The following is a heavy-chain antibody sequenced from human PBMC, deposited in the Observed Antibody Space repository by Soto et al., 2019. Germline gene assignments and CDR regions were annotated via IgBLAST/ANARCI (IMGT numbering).Heavy chain of an antibody. V-gene: IGHV3-48*01. CDR2: ISVSSTTI. D-gene: IGHD6-19*01. J-gene: IGHJ4*02. CDR3: ARAPGAGGWYGVV. Sequence: PAASLRLSYVASGFTFSTCSLNRMRQAPGLVLCWVSYISVSSTTIYYAASVKGRFTFSGDNAKSSLYLQMNGRRAEDTAVYYCARAPGAGGWYGVVWGEGTLVTVSS. CDR1: GFTFSTCS.